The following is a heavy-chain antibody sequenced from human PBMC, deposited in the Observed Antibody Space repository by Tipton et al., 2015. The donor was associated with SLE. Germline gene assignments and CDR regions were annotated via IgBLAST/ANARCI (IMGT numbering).Heavy chain of an antibody. J-gene: IGHJ4*02. CDR3: ARDEDIAMPFY. CDR2: ISYTGST. Sequence: TLSLTCTVSGGSISSGGYYWSWVRQHPGKGLQWIGYISYTGSTYYNPSLKGRATISVDTSKNQFSLRLRSVTAADTAIYYCARDEDIAMPFYWGQGTLVTVSS. V-gene: IGHV4-31*03. CDR1: GGSISSGGYY. D-gene: IGHD5-18*01.